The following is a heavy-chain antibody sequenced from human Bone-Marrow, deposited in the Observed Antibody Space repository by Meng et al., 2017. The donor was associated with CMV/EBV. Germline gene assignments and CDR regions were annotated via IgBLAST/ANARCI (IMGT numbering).Heavy chain of an antibody. J-gene: IGHJ4*02. CDR2: IKSKTDGGTT. V-gene: IGHV3-15*01. CDR3: IYDFWSGSIRSPDY. Sequence: GESLKISCAASGFTFSSYSMNWVRQAPGKGLEWVGRIKSKTDGGTTDYAAPVKGRFTISRDDSKNTLYLQMNSLKTEDTAVYYCIYDFWSGSIRSPDYWGQGTLVTVSS. CDR1: GFTFSSYS. D-gene: IGHD3-3*01.